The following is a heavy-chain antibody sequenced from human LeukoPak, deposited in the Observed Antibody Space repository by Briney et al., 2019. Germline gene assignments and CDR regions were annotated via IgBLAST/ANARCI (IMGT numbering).Heavy chain of an antibody. CDR3: AKGQLPPCDYVWGLDY. J-gene: IGHJ4*02. D-gene: IGHD3-16*01. V-gene: IGHV3-23*01. CDR2: ISGSGGST. Sequence: PGGSLRLSCAASGFTFSSYAMSGVRQAPGKGPEWVSAISGSGGSTYYVDSVKGRFTISRDNSKNTLYLQMNSLRAEDTAVYYCAKGQLPPCDYVWGLDYWGQGTLVTVSS. CDR1: GFTFSSYA.